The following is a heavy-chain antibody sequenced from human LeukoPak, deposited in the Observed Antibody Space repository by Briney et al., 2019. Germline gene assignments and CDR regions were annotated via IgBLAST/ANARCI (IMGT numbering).Heavy chain of an antibody. CDR1: GFTFSNYW. CDR3: ARDRAGGDIVVVPAAYDY. J-gene: IGHJ4*02. V-gene: IGHV3-20*04. CDR2: INWNGGST. Sequence: GGSLRLSCSASGFTFSNYWMSWVRQAPGKGLEWVSGINWNGGSTGYAGSVKGRFTISRDNAKNSLYLQMNSLRAEDTALYYCARDRAGGDIVVVPAAYDYWGQGTLVTVSS. D-gene: IGHD2-2*01.